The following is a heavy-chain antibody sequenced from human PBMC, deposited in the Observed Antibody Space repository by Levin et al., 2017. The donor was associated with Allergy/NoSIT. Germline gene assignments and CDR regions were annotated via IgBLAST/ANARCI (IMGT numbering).Heavy chain of an antibody. J-gene: IGHJ2*01. CDR3: ARARYDYGDYRDSYFDL. D-gene: IGHD4-17*01. Sequence: AGGSLRLSCAASGLNLISYSMNWVRQAPGKGLEWVSSISSSSSYIYYADSVKGRFTISRDNAKNSLYLQMNSLRAEDTAAYYCARARYDYGDYRDSYFDLWGRGTLVTVSS. V-gene: IGHV3-21*01. CDR2: ISSSSSYI. CDR1: GLNLISYS.